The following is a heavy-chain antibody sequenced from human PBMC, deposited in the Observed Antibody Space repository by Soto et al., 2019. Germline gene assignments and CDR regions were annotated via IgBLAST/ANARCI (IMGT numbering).Heavy chain of an antibody. CDR1: GFSFSSYG. CDR3: ARTPVAGTHTERPVDY. Sequence: QVQLVESGGGVVQPGTSLRLSCAASGFSFSSYGMHWVRQAPVKGLEWVALIWYDGGNEYYAASVKGRFTISRDNSKNTLFLQMNNLRAEDTAVYYCARTPVAGTHTERPVDYWGQGTVVTVSS. V-gene: IGHV3-33*01. J-gene: IGHJ4*02. CDR2: IWYDGGNE. D-gene: IGHD6-19*01.